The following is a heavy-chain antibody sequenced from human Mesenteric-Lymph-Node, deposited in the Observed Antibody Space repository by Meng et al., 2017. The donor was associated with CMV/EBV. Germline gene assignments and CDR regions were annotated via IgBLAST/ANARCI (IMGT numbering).Heavy chain of an antibody. Sequence: GESLKISCAASGFILSIYEMNWVRQAPGKGLEWVSYISRNGSTIYYADSVKGRFTISRDNAKNSLYLQMNSLRAEDTAVYYCVKDIVTAFGVVLRGMDVWGQGTTVTVSS. CDR3: VKDIVTAFGVVLRGMDV. CDR1: GFILSIYE. J-gene: IGHJ6*02. V-gene: IGHV3-48*03. CDR2: ISRNGSTI. D-gene: IGHD3-3*01.